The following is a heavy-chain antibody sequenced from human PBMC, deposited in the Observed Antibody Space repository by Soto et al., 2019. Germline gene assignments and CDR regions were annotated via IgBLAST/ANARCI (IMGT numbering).Heavy chain of an antibody. CDR2: ISYDGSNK. D-gene: IGHD3-22*01. Sequence: GGSLRLSCAASGFTFSSYGMHWVRQAPGKGLEWVAVISYDGSNKYYADSVKGRFTISRDNSKNTLYLQMNSLRAEDTAVYYCAKDPFQYDSSGYYYFDYWGQGTLVTVSS. J-gene: IGHJ4*02. CDR1: GFTFSSYG. CDR3: AKDPFQYDSSGYYYFDY. V-gene: IGHV3-30*18.